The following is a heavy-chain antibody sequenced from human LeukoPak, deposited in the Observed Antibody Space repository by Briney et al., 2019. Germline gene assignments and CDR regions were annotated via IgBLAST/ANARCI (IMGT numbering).Heavy chain of an antibody. CDR3: ARDWEDYALDY. J-gene: IGHJ4*02. Sequence: GGSLRLSCAASGFTFSSYAMHWVRQAPGKGLEWVAVISYDGSNKYYADSVKGRFTISRDNSKDTLYLQMNSLRAEDTAVYYCARDWEDYALDYWGQGTLVTVSS. D-gene: IGHD4-17*01. CDR2: ISYDGSNK. CDR1: GFTFSSYA. V-gene: IGHV3-30*04.